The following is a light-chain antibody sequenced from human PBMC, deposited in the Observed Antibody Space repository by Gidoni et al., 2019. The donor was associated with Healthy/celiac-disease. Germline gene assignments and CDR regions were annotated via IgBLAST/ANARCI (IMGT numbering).Light chain of an antibody. V-gene: IGKV1-5*03. CDR1: QSINIW. Sequence: DIQMTQSPSSLSASVGDRVTITCRASQSINIWLAWYQQKPGKAPNLLIYKASSLESGVPSRFSGSGSGTDFTLTISSLQPDDFATYYCQQYNSYSPVTFXQXTKVEIK. CDR3: QQYNSYSPVT. J-gene: IGKJ1*01. CDR2: KAS.